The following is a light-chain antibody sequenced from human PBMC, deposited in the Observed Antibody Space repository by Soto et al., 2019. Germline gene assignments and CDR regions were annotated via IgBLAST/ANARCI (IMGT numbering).Light chain of an antibody. CDR2: GAS. CDR3: QQYSSSLWT. J-gene: IGKJ1*01. V-gene: IGKV3-20*01. CDR1: QSVSSSS. Sequence: EIVSTQTTGTWSLSPGERAILSCRASQSVSSSSLAWYQQKPGQAPRLLIYGASSRATGIPDRFSGSGSGTDFTLTISRLEPEDFAVYYCQQYSSSLWTFGQGTKVDIK.